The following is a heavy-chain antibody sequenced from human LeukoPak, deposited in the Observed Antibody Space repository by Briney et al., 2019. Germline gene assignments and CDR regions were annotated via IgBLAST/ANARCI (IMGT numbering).Heavy chain of an antibody. Sequence: PSETLSLTCTVSGDSIRSDYVYWGWIRQPPGKGLEWIGSVFYSGTTYYSPSLKSRASIIVDTSKNQFSLRLNSVTAADTAMFYCARHDSGFFDSTLGAFDMWGQGTMVTVSS. D-gene: IGHD4-17*01. J-gene: IGHJ3*02. CDR3: ARHDSGFFDSTLGAFDM. CDR2: VFYSGTT. V-gene: IGHV4-39*01. CDR1: GDSIRSDYVY.